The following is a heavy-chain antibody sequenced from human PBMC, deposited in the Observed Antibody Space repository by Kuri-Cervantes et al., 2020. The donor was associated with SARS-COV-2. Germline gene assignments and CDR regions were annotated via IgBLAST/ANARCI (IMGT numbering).Heavy chain of an antibody. CDR2: IRSNEYGGTT. J-gene: IGHJ4*02. D-gene: IGHD2-15*01. Sequence: GGSLRLSYAASGFTFSSYAMSWFRQAPGKGLEWVGFIRSNEYGGTTEYAASVKGGFSISRDDSTSIVYLQLSSLKTEDTAKYHGTVVSISTWYYFDYWGQGTLVTVSS. V-gene: IGHV3-49*03. CDR3: TVVSISTWYYFDY. CDR1: GFTFSSYA.